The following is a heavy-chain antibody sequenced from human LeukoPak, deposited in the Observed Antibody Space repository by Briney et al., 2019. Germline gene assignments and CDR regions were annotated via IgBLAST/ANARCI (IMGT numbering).Heavy chain of an antibody. D-gene: IGHD6-6*01. Sequence: QPGGSLRLSCAASGFTVSSNEMSWVRQAPGKGLEWVANIKQDGSEKYYVDSVKGRFTISRDNAKNSLYLQMNSLRAEDTAVYYCAGPLSIAARELGAFDIWGQGTMVTVSS. V-gene: IGHV3-7*01. CDR3: AGPLSIAARELGAFDI. CDR1: GFTVSSNE. CDR2: IKQDGSEK. J-gene: IGHJ3*02.